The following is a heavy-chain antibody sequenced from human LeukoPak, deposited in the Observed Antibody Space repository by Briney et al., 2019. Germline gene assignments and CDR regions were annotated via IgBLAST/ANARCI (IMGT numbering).Heavy chain of an antibody. D-gene: IGHD3-10*01. CDR3: ARVSGEADWGPDY. J-gene: IGHJ4*02. CDR1: GFTFSLSE. V-gene: IGHV3-48*03. CDR2: ISSDGSSK. Sequence: GGSLRLSCAASGFTFSLSEFNWVRQAPGRGLEWVSFISSDGSSKYYADSVKGRFTISRDNTRTSLYLQMSSLRVEDMAVYYCARVSGEADWGPDYWGLGTPVTVSS.